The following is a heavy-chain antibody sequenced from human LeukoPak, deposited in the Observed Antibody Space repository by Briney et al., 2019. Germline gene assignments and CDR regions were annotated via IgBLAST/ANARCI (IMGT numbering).Heavy chain of an antibody. CDR3: ARLVVTAIRRNYYYYYGMDV. V-gene: IGHV4-34*01. CDR2: INHSGST. J-gene: IGHJ6*02. CDR1: GGSFSGYY. D-gene: IGHD2-21*02. Sequence: SETLSLTCAVYGGSFSGYYWSWIRQPPGKGLEWIGEINHSGSTNYNPSLKSRVTISVDTSKNQFSLKLSSVTAADTAVYYCARLVVTAIRRNYYYYYGMDVWGQGTTVTVSS.